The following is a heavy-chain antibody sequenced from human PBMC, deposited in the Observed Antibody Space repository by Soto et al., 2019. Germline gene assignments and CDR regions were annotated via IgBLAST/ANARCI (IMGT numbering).Heavy chain of an antibody. CDR2: IDPSDSYT. CDR3: ARSAGYCSGGSCFTYYYDSSGYYGLDY. Sequence: WESLTISCTCSGDSFTRYWISWVRQMPGKGLEWMGRIDPSDSYTNYSPSFQGHVTISADKSISTAYLQWSSLKASDTAMYYCARSAGYCSGGSCFTYYYDSSGYYGLDYWGQGTLVTVSS. J-gene: IGHJ4*02. D-gene: IGHD3-22*01. V-gene: IGHV5-10-1*01. CDR1: GDSFTRYW.